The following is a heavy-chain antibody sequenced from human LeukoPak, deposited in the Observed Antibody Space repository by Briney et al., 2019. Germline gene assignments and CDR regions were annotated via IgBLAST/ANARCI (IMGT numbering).Heavy chain of an antibody. CDR2: IYWDDDK. D-gene: IGHD3-10*01. CDR3: AHSTYYYGSGSYYMPDY. V-gene: IGHV2-5*02. Sequence: SGPTLVKPTQTLTLTCTFSGFSLSTSGVGVGWIRQPPGKALEWLALIYWDDDKRYSPSLKSRLTITKDTSKNQVVLTMTNMDPVDTATYYCAHSTYYYGSGSYYMPDYWGQGTLVTVSS. J-gene: IGHJ4*02. CDR1: GFSLSTSGVG.